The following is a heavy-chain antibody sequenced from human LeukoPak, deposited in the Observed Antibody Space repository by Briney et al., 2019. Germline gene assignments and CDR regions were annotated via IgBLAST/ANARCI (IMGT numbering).Heavy chain of an antibody. Sequence: PSETLSLTCTVSGGSISSYYWSWIRQPPGKGLEWIGYIYYSGSTNYNPSLKSRVTISVDTSKNQFSLKLSSVTAADTAVYYCARVPAAGYGFYYYYYMDVWGKGTTVTISS. D-gene: IGHD2-2*01. CDR2: IYYSGST. J-gene: IGHJ6*03. V-gene: IGHV4-59*08. CDR3: ARVPAAGYGFYYYYYMDV. CDR1: GGSISSYY.